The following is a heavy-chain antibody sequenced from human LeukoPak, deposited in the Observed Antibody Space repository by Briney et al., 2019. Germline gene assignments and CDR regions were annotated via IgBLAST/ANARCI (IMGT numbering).Heavy chain of an antibody. J-gene: IGHJ6*03. CDR3: ARGSKNYDFWSGYYPPPYYYMDV. CDR2: INYSGRT. V-gene: IGHV4-59*01. CDR1: GGSISSDH. Sequence: SETLSLTCTVSGGSISSDHWNWIRQPPGKGVECIGYINYSGRTNYNPSPRSRVTISVDTSKNHFSLRLSSVTAAGTAVYYCARGSKNYDFWSGYYPPPYYYMDVWGKGTSVTVSS. D-gene: IGHD3-3*01.